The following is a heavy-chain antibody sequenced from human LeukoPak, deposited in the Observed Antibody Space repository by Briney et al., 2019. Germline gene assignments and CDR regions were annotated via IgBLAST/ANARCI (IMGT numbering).Heavy chain of an antibody. J-gene: IGHJ6*02. V-gene: IGHV3-30-3*01. CDR3: ARGFREYQYSYGPYYYYGMDV. Sequence: PGGSLRLSCAASGFTFSSYAMHWVRQAPGKGLEWVAVISYDGSNKYYADSVKGRFTISRDNSKNTLYLQMNSLRAEDTAVYYCARGFREYQYSYGPYYYYGMDVWGQGTTVTVSS. CDR1: GFTFSSYA. D-gene: IGHD5-18*01. CDR2: ISYDGSNK.